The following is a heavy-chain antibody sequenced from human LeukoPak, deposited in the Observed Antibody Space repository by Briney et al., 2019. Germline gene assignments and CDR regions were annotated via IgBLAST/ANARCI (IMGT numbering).Heavy chain of an antibody. CDR3: ARIGGDSNWFDP. V-gene: IGHV4-59*08. D-gene: IGHD3-10*01. Sequence: SGTLSLTCTVSGGSISSYYWSWIRQPPGKGLEWIGYIYYSGSTNYNPSLKSRVTISVDTSKDQFSLKLSSVTAADTAVYYCARIGGDSNWFDPWGQGTLVTVSS. CDR1: GGSISSYY. J-gene: IGHJ5*02. CDR2: IYYSGST.